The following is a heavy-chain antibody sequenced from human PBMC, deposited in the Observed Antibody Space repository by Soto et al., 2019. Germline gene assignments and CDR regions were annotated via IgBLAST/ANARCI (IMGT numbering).Heavy chain of an antibody. V-gene: IGHV3-30*18. J-gene: IGHJ4*02. CDR2: ISYDGSNV. D-gene: IGHD3-10*01. Sequence: GGSLRLSCEASGFTLRSYGMHWVRQAPGKGLEGVAVISYDGSNVYYADSVKGRFTISRDNSKNTLSLQMNSLRAEDTAVYYCAKDRGFFGSGTYSTIDYWGQGTLVTVSS. CDR1: GFTLRSYG. CDR3: AKDRGFFGSGTYSTIDY.